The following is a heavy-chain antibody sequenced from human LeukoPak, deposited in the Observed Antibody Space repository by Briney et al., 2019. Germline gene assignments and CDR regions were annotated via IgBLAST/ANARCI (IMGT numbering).Heavy chain of an antibody. J-gene: IGHJ1*01. D-gene: IGHD6-6*01. CDR1: GFTFSSNA. Sequence: GGSLRLSCAASGFTFSSNAMSWVRQAPGKGLEWVSAISGLGGSTYYADSVKGRFTISRDNSKNTLYLQMNSLRAEDTAVYYCAKESVKYSSLYFQHWGQGTLVTVSS. V-gene: IGHV3-23*01. CDR3: AKESVKYSSLYFQH. CDR2: ISGLGGST.